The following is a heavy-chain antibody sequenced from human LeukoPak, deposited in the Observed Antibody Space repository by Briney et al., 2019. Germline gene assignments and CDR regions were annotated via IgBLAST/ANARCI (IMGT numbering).Heavy chain of an antibody. CDR3: ATGGAVAGPPEAFDI. J-gene: IGHJ3*02. D-gene: IGHD6-19*01. CDR1: GYTFTGYY. Sequence: ASVKVSCKASGYTFTGYYIHWVRQAPGQGLEWMGWINPNSGGTNYAQKFQGRVTMTRDTSISTAYMELSSLRSEDTAVYYCATGGAVAGPPEAFDIWGQGTMVTVSS. V-gene: IGHV1-2*02. CDR2: INPNSGGT.